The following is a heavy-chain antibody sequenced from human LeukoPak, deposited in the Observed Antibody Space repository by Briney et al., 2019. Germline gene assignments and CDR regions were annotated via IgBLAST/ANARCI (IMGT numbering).Heavy chain of an antibody. CDR3: ARGIVARPGSGYYYMDV. CDR1: GGSFSGYY. J-gene: IGHJ6*03. D-gene: IGHD6-6*01. Sequence: SETLSLTCAVYGGSFSGYYWSWIRQPPGKGLEWIGEINHSGSTNYNPSLKSRVTISVYTSKNQFSLKLTSVTAADTAVYYCARGIVARPGSGYYYMDVWGKGTTVTVSS. V-gene: IGHV4-34*01. CDR2: INHSGST.